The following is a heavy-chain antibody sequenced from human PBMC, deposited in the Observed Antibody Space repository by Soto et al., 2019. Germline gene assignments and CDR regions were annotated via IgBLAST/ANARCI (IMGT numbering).Heavy chain of an antibody. CDR3: ARDRFLEWLFGYGMDV. Sequence: GGSLRLSCAASGFTFSSYAMHWVRQAPGKGLEWVAVISYDGSNKYYADSVKGRFTISRDNSKNTLYLQMNSLRAEDTAVYYCARDRFLEWLFGYGMDVWGQGTTVTVSS. CDR2: ISYDGSNK. D-gene: IGHD3-3*01. V-gene: IGHV3-30-3*01. CDR1: GFTFSSYA. J-gene: IGHJ6*02.